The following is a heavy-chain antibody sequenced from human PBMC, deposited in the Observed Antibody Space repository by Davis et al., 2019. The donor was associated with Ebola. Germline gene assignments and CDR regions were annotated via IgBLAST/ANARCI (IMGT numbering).Heavy chain of an antibody. CDR2: ISGSGDRT. CDR3: AKGSDSSRLYHFDY. CDR1: GFTFSNYA. J-gene: IGHJ4*02. V-gene: IGHV3-23*01. Sequence: GESLKISCAASGFTFSNYAMNWVRQAPGKGLEWVSAISGSGDRTYYADSVKGRFTISRDNSKNTLSLQMNSLRAEDTAIYYCAKGSDSSRLYHFDYWGQGTLVTVSS. D-gene: IGHD2-21*01.